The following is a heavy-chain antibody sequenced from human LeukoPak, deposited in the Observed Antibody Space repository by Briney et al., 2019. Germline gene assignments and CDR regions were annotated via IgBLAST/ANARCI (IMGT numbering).Heavy chain of an antibody. D-gene: IGHD6-19*01. CDR2: ISSSSSYI. CDR1: GFTFSSYE. J-gene: IGHJ5*02. Sequence: GGSLRLSCAASGFTFSSYEMNWVRQAPGKGLEWVSYISSSSSYIYYADSVKGRFTISRDNAKNSLYLQMNSLRAEDTAVYYCAKDGRPEHSSGGYNWFDPWGQGTLVTVSS. V-gene: IGHV3-21*05. CDR3: AKDGRPEHSSGGYNWFDP.